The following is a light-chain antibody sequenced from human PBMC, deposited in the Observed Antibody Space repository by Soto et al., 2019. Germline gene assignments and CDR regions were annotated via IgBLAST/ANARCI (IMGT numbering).Light chain of an antibody. CDR1: QNINSN. V-gene: IGKV3-15*01. J-gene: IGKJ2*01. CDR2: GAS. CDR3: QQFNNWPPRYT. Sequence: EIVMTQSPATLSVSPGERATLSCRASQNINSNLAWYQQKPGQAPRLLIYGASTRATGVPARFSGSGSGTEFTLTISRLQSEDFAVYYCQQFNNWPPRYTFGQGTKVEIK.